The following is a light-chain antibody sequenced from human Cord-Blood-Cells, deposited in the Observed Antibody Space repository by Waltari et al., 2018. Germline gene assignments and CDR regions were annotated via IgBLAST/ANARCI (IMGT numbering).Light chain of an antibody. Sequence: DIQMTQSPSSLSASVGARVTITCQASQDISNYLNWYQQKPGKAPKLLIYDASNLETGFPSRFSGSGSGTDFTFTISSLQPEDIATYYCQQYDNLPLTFGGGTKVEIK. J-gene: IGKJ4*01. V-gene: IGKV1-33*01. CDR2: DAS. CDR3: QQYDNLPLT. CDR1: QDISNY.